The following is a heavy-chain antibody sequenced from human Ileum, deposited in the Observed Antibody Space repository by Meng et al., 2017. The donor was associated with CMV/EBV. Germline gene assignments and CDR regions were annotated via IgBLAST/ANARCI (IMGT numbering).Heavy chain of an antibody. J-gene: IGHJ4*02. CDR3: AKDRSGSFD. Sequence: LRLYCAASGFTFSSYGMHWVRQAPGKGLEWVAVIWYDGSNKYYADSVKGRFTISRDNSKNTLYLQMNSLRAEDTAVYYCAKDRSGSFDWGQGTLVTVSS. CDR2: IWYDGSNK. CDR1: GFTFSSYG. V-gene: IGHV3-33*06. D-gene: IGHD1-26*01.